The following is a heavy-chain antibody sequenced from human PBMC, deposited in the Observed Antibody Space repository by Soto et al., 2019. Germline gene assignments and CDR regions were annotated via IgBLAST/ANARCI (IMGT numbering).Heavy chain of an antibody. CDR2: IIPIFGTA. J-gene: IGHJ4*02. Sequence: ASVKVSCKASGGTFSSYAISWVRQAPGQGLEWMGGIIPIFGTANYAQKFQGRVTITADKSTSTAYMELSSLRSEDTAVYYCARDSWRYTVTTSPPGYWGQGTLVTVSS. CDR3: ARDSWRYTVTTSPPGY. D-gene: IGHD4-17*01. V-gene: IGHV1-69*06. CDR1: GGTFSSYA.